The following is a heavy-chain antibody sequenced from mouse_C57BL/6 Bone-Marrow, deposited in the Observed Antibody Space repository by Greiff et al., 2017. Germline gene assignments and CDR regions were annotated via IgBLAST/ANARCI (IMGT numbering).Heavy chain of an antibody. CDR3: ARSGDYDEKNYSMDY. J-gene: IGHJ4*01. CDR2: IDPSDSYT. CDR1: GYTFTSYW. V-gene: IGHV1-69*01. Sequence: QVQLQQPGAELVMPGASVKLSCKASGYTFTSYWMHWVKQRPGHGLEWIGEIDPSDSYTKYNQKFKGKSTLTVDKSSSTAYMQLSSLTSDDSAVYYCARSGDYDEKNYSMDYWGQGTSVTGSS. D-gene: IGHD2-4*01.